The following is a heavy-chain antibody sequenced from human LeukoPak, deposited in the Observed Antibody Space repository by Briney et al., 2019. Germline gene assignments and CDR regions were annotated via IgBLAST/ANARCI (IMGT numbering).Heavy chain of an antibody. D-gene: IGHD1-26*01. Sequence: PGGSLRLSCAASGFTFSSYGMHWVRQAPGKGLEWVAVISYDGSNKYYADSVKGRFTISRDNSKNTLYLQMNSLRAEDTAVYYCAKDAFRVGWSYSYFDYWGQGTLVTVSS. J-gene: IGHJ4*02. CDR3: AKDAFRVGWSYSYFDY. CDR1: GFTFSSYG. V-gene: IGHV3-30*18. CDR2: ISYDGSNK.